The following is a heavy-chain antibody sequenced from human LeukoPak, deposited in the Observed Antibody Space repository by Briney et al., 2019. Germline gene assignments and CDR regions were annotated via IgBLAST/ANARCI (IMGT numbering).Heavy chain of an antibody. CDR2: FYYSGST. D-gene: IGHD4-17*01. J-gene: IGHJ4*02. CDR1: GDSISSSSYY. V-gene: IGHV4-39*07. Sequence: SETLSLTCIVSGDSISSSSYYWGWIRQPPGKGLEWIGSFYYSGSTYYNPSLKSRDTISVDTSMNQFSLSLNSVTAADTAVYYCARGAQTTVTTDYWGQGTLVTVSS. CDR3: ARGAQTTVTTDY.